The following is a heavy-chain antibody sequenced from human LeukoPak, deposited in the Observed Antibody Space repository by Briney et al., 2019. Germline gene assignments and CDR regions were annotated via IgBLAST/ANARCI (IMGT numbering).Heavy chain of an antibody. Sequence: GGSLRLSCAVSGFTFSDYAMSWVRQAPGKGLEWVSGISGSGAYSYYADSVKGRFTISRDNSKNTLYMQMNSLRAEDTAVYYCARGTDIVVVPAAITAWVPDYWGQGTLVTVSS. CDR2: ISGSGAYS. J-gene: IGHJ4*02. CDR1: GFTFSDYA. V-gene: IGHV3-23*01. CDR3: ARGTDIVVVPAAITAWVPDY. D-gene: IGHD2-2*01.